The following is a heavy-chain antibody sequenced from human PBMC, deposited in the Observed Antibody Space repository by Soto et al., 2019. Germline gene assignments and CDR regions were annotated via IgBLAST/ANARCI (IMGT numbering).Heavy chain of an antibody. Sequence: GESLRLSCSASGFTFSDYGIDWIRQAPGKGLEWVAVISHEGGTQYYADSVRGRFTVSRDNSKNILYLQMDSLRPEDTAVYFCAKEWSPKVSRLHAARGQGSLVIVSS. CDR3: AKEWSPKVSRLHAA. CDR2: ISHEGGTQ. J-gene: IGHJ4*02. V-gene: IGHV3-30*18. D-gene: IGHD5-18*01. CDR1: GFTFSDYG.